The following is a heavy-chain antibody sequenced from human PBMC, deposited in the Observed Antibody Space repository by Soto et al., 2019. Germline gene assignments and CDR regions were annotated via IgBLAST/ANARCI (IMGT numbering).Heavy chain of an antibody. J-gene: IGHJ4*02. Sequence: GGSLRLSCAASGFTFSSYAMSWVRQAPGKGLEWVSAISGSGGSTYYADSVKGRFTISRDNAKNTVDLQMKSLRAEDTAVYYCVRDAQRGGDYDYWGQGTLVTVSS. D-gene: IGHD4-17*01. CDR3: VRDAQRGGDYDY. CDR1: GFTFSSYA. V-gene: IGHV3-23*01. CDR2: ISGSGGST.